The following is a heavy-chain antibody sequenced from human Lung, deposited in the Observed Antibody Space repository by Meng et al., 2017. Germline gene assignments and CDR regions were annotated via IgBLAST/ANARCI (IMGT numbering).Heavy chain of an antibody. Sequence: SETLSLTCVVSGGSFSDYYWSWIRQPPGKGLEWIGEINHSGSTNYNPSLESRATISVDTSKNNLSLKLSSVTAADSAVYYCARGPTTMAHDFDYWGQGTRVNGAS. D-gene: IGHD4-11*01. V-gene: IGHV4-34*01. CDR2: INHSGST. CDR1: GGSFSDYY. J-gene: IGHJ4*02. CDR3: ARGPTTMAHDFDY.